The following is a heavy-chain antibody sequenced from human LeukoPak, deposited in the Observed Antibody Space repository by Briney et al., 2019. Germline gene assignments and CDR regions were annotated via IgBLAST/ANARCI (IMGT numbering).Heavy chain of an antibody. J-gene: IGHJ6*02. Sequence: SETLSLTCAVYGGSFSGYYWSWIRQPPGKGLEWIGEINHSGSTNYNPSLKSRVTISEDTSKNQVSLKLSSVTAADTAVYYCAREGRVGYDFWSGYYDGMDVWGQGTTVTVSS. CDR3: AREGRVGYDFWSGYYDGMDV. CDR1: GGSFSGYY. D-gene: IGHD3-3*01. V-gene: IGHV4-34*01. CDR2: INHSGST.